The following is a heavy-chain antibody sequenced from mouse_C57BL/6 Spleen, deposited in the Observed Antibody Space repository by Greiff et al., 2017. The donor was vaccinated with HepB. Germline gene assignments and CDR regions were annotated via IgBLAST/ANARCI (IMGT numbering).Heavy chain of an antibody. CDR1: GFTFSDYG. V-gene: IGHV5-17*01. CDR3: ARPTTVVATGFDY. D-gene: IGHD1-1*01. J-gene: IGHJ2*01. Sequence: EVKVEESGGGLVKPGGSLKLSCAASGFTFSDYGMHWVRQAPEKGLEWVAYISSGSSTIYYADTVKGRFTISRDNAKNTLFLQMTSLRSEDTAMYYCARPTTVVATGFDYWGQGTTLTVSS. CDR2: ISSGSSTI.